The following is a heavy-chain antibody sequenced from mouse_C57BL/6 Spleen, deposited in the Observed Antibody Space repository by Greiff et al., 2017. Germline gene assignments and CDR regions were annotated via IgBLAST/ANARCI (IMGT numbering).Heavy chain of an antibody. V-gene: IGHV1-52*01. CDR2: IDPSDSDT. CDR3: ARATMVTTVDY. Sequence: QVQLQQPGAELVRPGSSVKLSCKASGYTFPSSWMHWVKQRPIQGLEWIGNIDPSDSDTRYNQKFKDKATLTVDKASSTAYMQLISLTSEDSAVYYCARATMVTTVDYWGQGTTLTVSA. D-gene: IGHD2-2*01. CDR1: GYTFPSSW. J-gene: IGHJ2*01.